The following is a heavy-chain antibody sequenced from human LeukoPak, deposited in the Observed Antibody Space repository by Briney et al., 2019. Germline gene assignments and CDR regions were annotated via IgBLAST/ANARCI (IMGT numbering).Heavy chain of an antibody. V-gene: IGHV3-48*01. CDR2: ISSSSSTI. D-gene: IGHD6-19*01. CDR1: GFTFSSYS. Sequence: PGGSLRLPCAASGFTFSSYSMNWVRQAPGKGLEWVSYISSSSSTIYYADSVKGRFTISRDNAKNSLYLQMNSLRAEDTAVYYCARGGSSSGWYKVSGYWGQGTLVTVSS. J-gene: IGHJ4*02. CDR3: ARGGSSSGWYKVSGY.